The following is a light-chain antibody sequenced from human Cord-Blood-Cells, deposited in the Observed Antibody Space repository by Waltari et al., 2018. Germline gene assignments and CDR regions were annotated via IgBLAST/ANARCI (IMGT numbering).Light chain of an antibody. CDR1: QSISSW. V-gene: IGKV1-5*03. Sequence: DIQMTQSPSTLSASVGDRVTITCRASQSISSWLAWYQQKPGKAPKLLIYKASSLESGVPSRFSGSGSGTECTLTISSLQPDDFATYYCQQYNSYSTFGQGTKVESK. CDR2: KAS. CDR3: QQYNSYST. J-gene: IGKJ1*01.